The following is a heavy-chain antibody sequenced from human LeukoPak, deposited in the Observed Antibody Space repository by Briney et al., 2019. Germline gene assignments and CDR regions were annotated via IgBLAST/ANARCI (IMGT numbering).Heavy chain of an antibody. D-gene: IGHD1-1*01. CDR1: GGSFSGYY. J-gene: IGHJ4*02. CDR3: ASSTWNDSYYFDY. V-gene: IGHV4-34*01. Sequence: SETLSLTCAVYGGSFSGYYWSWIRQPPGKGLAWIGEINHSGSTNYNPSLKSRVAISVDTSKNQFSLKLSSVTAADTAVYYCASSTWNDSYYFDYWGQGTLVTVSS. CDR2: INHSGST.